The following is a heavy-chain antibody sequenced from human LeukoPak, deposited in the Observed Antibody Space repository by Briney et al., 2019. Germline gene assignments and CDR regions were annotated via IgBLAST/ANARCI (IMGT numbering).Heavy chain of an antibody. CDR1: GGSFSGYY. CDR3: ARVYYYYGMDV. J-gene: IGHJ6*02. V-gene: IGHV4-34*01. Sequence: SETLSLTCAVYGGSFSGYYWSWIRQPPGKGLEWIGEINHSGSTNYNPSLKSRVTISVDTSKNQFSLKLSSVTAADTAVYYCARVYYYYGMDVWGQGTTVTASS. CDR2: INHSGST.